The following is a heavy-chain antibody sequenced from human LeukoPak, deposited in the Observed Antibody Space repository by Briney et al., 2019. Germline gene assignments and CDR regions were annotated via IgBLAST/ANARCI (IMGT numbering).Heavy chain of an antibody. CDR2: ISGSGGST. CDR3: ATGYCSTTSCRRDY. Sequence: GGSLRLSCAASGFTFSSYAMSWVRQAPGKGLEWVSAISGSGGSTYYADSVKGRFTISRDNSKNTLSLQMNSLRAEDTAIYYCATGYCSTTSCRRDYWGQGTLVTVSS. J-gene: IGHJ4*02. V-gene: IGHV3-23*01. D-gene: IGHD2-2*01. CDR1: GFTFSSYA.